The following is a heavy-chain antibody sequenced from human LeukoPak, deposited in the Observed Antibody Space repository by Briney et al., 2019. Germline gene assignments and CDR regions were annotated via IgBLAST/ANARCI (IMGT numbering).Heavy chain of an antibody. CDR1: GFTFSSYA. Sequence: PGGSLRLSCAASGFTFSSYAMHWVRQAPGKGLEWVAVISYDGSNKYYADSVKGRFTISRDNSKNTLYLQMNSLRAEDTAVYYCATSSQWELLPFDYWGQGTLVTVSS. V-gene: IGHV3-30-3*01. CDR3: ATSSQWELLPFDY. CDR2: ISYDGSNK. J-gene: IGHJ4*02. D-gene: IGHD1-26*01.